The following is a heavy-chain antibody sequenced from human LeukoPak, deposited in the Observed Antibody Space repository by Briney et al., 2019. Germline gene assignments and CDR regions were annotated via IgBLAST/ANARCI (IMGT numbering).Heavy chain of an antibody. Sequence: PSETLSLTCTVSGGSISSSSYYWGWIRQPPGKGLEWIGSIYYSGSTYYNPSLKSRVTISVDTSKNQFSLKLSPVTAADTAVYYCARHLADIVVVPGFDPWGQGTLVTVSS. CDR2: IYYSGST. CDR3: ARHLADIVVVPGFDP. D-gene: IGHD2-2*01. V-gene: IGHV4-39*01. CDR1: GGSISSSSYY. J-gene: IGHJ5*02.